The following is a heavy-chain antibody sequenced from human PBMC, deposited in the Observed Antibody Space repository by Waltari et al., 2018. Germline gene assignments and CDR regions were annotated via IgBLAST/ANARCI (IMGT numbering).Heavy chain of an antibody. D-gene: IGHD6-6*01. CDR1: CASINSGTHY. Sequence: QVHLLESGPGLVKLSQTLSLTCNVSCASINSGTHYWSWIRQDPVNGLEWIGYIYYIGTTYYNPSLKGRVSISIDTSMSQFSLMLTSVTAADTAVYYCARGTAARRCLDSWGQGTLVTVSS. CDR2: IYYIGTT. CDR3: ARGTAARRCLDS. V-gene: IGHV4-31*03. J-gene: IGHJ4*02.